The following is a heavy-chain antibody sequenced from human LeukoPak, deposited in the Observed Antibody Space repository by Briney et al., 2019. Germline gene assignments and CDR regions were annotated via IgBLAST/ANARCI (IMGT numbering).Heavy chain of an antibody. CDR2: IYYSGST. V-gene: IGHV4-59*11. CDR1: GGSISSHY. D-gene: IGHD3-22*01. Sequence: SETLSLTCTVSGGSISSHYRSWIRQPPGKGLEWIGYIYYSGSTNYNPSLKSRVTISVDTSQNQFSLKLSSVTAADTAVYYCARVPLSSGYYYDWFDPWGQGTLVTVSS. CDR3: ARVPLSSGYYYDWFDP. J-gene: IGHJ5*02.